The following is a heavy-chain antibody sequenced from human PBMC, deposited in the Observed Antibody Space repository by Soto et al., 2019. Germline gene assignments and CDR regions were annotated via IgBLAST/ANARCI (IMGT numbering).Heavy chain of an antibody. D-gene: IGHD6-13*01. V-gene: IGHV3-74*01. CDR1: GFTFSSYW. J-gene: IGHJ6*02. CDR3: GRGGSGIYGMDS. Sequence: EVQLVESGGGVVQPGGSLRLSCAASGFTFSSYWMHWVRQAPGKGLVWISRIIRDGSSTNYADSVKGRFTISRDNAKNTLYLEINSLRADDTAVYFCGRGGSGIYGMDSWRQGTTVTVSS. CDR2: IIRDGSST.